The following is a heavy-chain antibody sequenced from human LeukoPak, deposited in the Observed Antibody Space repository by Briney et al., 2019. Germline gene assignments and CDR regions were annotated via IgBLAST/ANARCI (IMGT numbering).Heavy chain of an antibody. J-gene: IGHJ4*02. D-gene: IGHD1-1*01. CDR3: AKSRSGSANWALRIFDN. V-gene: IGHV3-23*01. Sequence: PGGSLRLSCAASGFTFSSYAMSWVRQAPGKGLEWVSAISGSGGSTYYADSVKGRFTISRDNSNNSLFVQMNSLRVEDTAVYFCAKSRSGSANWALRIFDNWGQGTLVTVSS. CDR1: GFTFSSYA. CDR2: ISGSGGST.